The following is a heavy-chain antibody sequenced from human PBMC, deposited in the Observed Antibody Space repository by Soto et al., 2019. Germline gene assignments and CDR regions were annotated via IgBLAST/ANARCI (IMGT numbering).Heavy chain of an antibody. CDR1: GFPFSSYV. Sequence: LRLSCAASGFPFSSYVMSWVRQAPGKGLEWVSGISGGGSNTFYADYVKGRFTISRDNSKNTLLLQMNSLGAEDTAVYYCAKDSNKYSSSLRGRYFDYWGQGIGVTVSS. J-gene: IGHJ4*02. D-gene: IGHD4-4*01. V-gene: IGHV3-23*01. CDR3: AKDSNKYSSSLRGRYFDY. CDR2: ISGGGSNT.